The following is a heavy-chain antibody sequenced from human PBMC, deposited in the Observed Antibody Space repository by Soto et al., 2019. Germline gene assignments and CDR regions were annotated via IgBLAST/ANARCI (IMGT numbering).Heavy chain of an antibody. CDR2: IKQDGSEK. J-gene: IGHJ4*02. D-gene: IGHD2-15*01. CDR1: GYTFSRYW. Sequence: VESGGGLVQPGGSLKLSCAASGYTFSRYWMSWVRQAPGKGLEWVASIKQDGSEKYYVESLKGRFTISRDNAKSSLYLQMNNLRVEDTAVFYCTKERPGGSFDSWGQGILVTVSS. CDR3: TKERPGGSFDS. V-gene: IGHV3-7*01.